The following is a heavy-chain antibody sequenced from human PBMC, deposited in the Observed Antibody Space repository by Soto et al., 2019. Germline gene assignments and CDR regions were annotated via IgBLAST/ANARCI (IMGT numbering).Heavy chain of an antibody. Sequence: SETLSLTCTVSGGSLSSGNYYWSWIRQPPGKGLEWIGYIYYSGNTYYKPSLKSRVTISVDTSKNQFSLKLSSVTAADTAVYYCARLDYGDYYFDYWGQGTLVTVSS. CDR1: GGSLSSGNYY. CDR2: IYYSGNT. J-gene: IGHJ4*02. D-gene: IGHD4-17*01. CDR3: ARLDYGDYYFDY. V-gene: IGHV4-30-4*01.